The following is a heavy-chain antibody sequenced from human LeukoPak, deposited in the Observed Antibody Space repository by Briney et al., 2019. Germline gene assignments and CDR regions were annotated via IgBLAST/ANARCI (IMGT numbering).Heavy chain of an antibody. Sequence: SETLSLTCTVSGGSISTYYWGWIRQPPGKGLEWIGYVSSNEGTNYNPSLKSRVTILVDTSKNQFSLKLSSVTAADTAVYYCARDSSGSPFDYWGQGTLVTVSS. D-gene: IGHD1-26*01. V-gene: IGHV4-59*01. CDR3: ARDSSGSPFDY. CDR1: GGSISTYY. CDR2: VSSNEGT. J-gene: IGHJ4*02.